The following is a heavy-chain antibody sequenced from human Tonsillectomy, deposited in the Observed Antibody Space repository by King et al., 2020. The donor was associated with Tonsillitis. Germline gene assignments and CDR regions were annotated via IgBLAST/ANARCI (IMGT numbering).Heavy chain of an antibody. Sequence: VQLVESGGGVVQPGRSLTLSCAASGFTFSSYGMHWVRQAPGKGLEWVAVISYDGSNKYYADSVKGRFTISRDNSKNTLYLQMHSLRAEDTAVYYCAKGYDSSGYYSEYFDLWGRGTLVSVSS. D-gene: IGHD3-22*01. CDR3: AKGYDSSGYYSEYFDL. J-gene: IGHJ2*01. CDR1: GFTFSSYG. V-gene: IGHV3-30*18. CDR2: ISYDGSNK.